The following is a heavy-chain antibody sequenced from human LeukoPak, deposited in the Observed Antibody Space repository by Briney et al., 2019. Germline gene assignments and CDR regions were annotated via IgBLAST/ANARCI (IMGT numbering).Heavy chain of an antibody. D-gene: IGHD5-12*01. V-gene: IGHV4-30-4*01. J-gene: IGHJ4*02. Sequence: SETLPLTCTVSGGSISSGDYYWSWIRQPPGKGLEWIGYIYYSGSTYYNPSLKSRVTISVDTSKNQFSLKLSSVTAADTAVYYCARVSVATILDYWGQGTLVTVSS. CDR2: IYYSGST. CDR1: GGSISSGDYY. CDR3: ARVSVATILDY.